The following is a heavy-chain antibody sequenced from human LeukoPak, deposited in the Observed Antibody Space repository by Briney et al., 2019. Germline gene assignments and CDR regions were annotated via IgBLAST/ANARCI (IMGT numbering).Heavy chain of an antibody. CDR3: ARDSVPAALRAQGNYYMDV. J-gene: IGHJ6*03. CDR2: MNPNSGNT. V-gene: IGHV1-8*01. Sequence: ASVKVSCKASGYTFTSYDINWVRQATGQGLEWMGWMNPNSGNTGYAQKFQGRVTMTRNTSISTAYMELSSLRSEDTAVYYCARDSVPAALRAQGNYYMDVWGKGTTVTVSS. CDR1: GYTFTSYD. D-gene: IGHD2-2*01.